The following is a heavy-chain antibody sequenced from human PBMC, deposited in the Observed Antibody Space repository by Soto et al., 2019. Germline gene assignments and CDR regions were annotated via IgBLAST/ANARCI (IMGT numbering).Heavy chain of an antibody. V-gene: IGHV1-69*06. J-gene: IGHJ5*02. CDR3: ARGEGDRSSGLAIWFDP. D-gene: IGHD3-22*01. CDR2: IIPFLGKT. Sequence: QVQLVQSGAEGKKTGSSVKVFCKASGGNFNTYTITWVRQAPGQGLEWMGGIIPFLGKTNYAQKFQGRITLNADTSTSTVYMERNSLRSDDTAVYFCARGEGDRSSGLAIWFDPWGQGTLVTVSS. CDR1: GGNFNTYT.